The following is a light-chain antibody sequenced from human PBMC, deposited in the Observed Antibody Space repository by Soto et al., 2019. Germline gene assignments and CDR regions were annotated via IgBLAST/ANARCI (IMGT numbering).Light chain of an antibody. CDR3: AVWDESLRGYV. CDR1: SSNIGNNA. V-gene: IGLV1-36*01. J-gene: IGLJ1*01. Sequence: QSVLTQPPSVSEAPRQRVTISCSGSSSNIGNNAVNWYQQLPGKAPKLLIYYDDLLPSGVSDRFSGSKSGTSASLAISGLQSEDEADYYCAVWDESLRGYVFASGTSSPS. CDR2: YDD.